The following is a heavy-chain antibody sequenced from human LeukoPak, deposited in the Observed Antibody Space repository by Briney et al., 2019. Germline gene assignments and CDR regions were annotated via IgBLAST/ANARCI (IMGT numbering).Heavy chain of an antibody. V-gene: IGHV3-48*03. CDR2: ISSSGSTI. CDR3: AKGEWLRDDAFDI. D-gene: IGHD5-12*01. Sequence: GGSLRLSCAASGFTFSSYEMNWVRQAPGKGLEWVSYISSSGSTIYYADSVKGRFTISRDNSKNTLYLQMNSLRAEDTAVYYCAKGEWLRDDAFDIWGQGTMVTVSS. CDR1: GFTFSSYE. J-gene: IGHJ3*02.